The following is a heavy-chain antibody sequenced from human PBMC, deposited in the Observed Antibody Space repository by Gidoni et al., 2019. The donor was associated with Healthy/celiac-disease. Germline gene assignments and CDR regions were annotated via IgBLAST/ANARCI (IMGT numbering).Heavy chain of an antibody. Sequence: EVQLVESGGGLVQPGGSLRLSCAATGFTFSSYSMNWVRQASGKGLEWVSYISSSSSTIYYADSEKGRFTISRDNANNSLYLQMNSLGDEDTAVYYCARDPKYYDSSGFDYWGQGTLVTVSS. J-gene: IGHJ4*02. D-gene: IGHD3-22*01. V-gene: IGHV3-48*02. CDR2: ISSSSSTI. CDR3: ARDPKYYDSSGFDY. CDR1: GFTFSSYS.